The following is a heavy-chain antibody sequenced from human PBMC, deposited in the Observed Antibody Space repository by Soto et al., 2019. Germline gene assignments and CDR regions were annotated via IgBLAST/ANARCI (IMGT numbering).Heavy chain of an antibody. Sequence: EVQLLESGGGLVQPGGSPRLSCAASGFTFSSYAMSWVRQAPGKGLEWVSAISGSGGSTYYADSVKGRFTISRDNSKNTLYLQMTSLRAEDTAVYYCAKDGLGFGELPYSDYWGQGTLVTVSS. V-gene: IGHV3-23*01. D-gene: IGHD3-10*01. J-gene: IGHJ4*02. CDR1: GFTFSSYA. CDR2: ISGSGGST. CDR3: AKDGLGFGELPYSDY.